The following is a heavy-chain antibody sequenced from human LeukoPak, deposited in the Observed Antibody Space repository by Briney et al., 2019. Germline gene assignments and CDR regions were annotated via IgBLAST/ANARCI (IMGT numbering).Heavy chain of an antibody. D-gene: IGHD2-15*01. CDR2: LYYRET. V-gene: IGHV4-39*07. J-gene: IGHJ4*02. Sequence: SETLSLTCTVSGDSISDTRYFWGFIRRSPGKGLEWIVSLYYRETFYNPSLKSRVTISVDTSKNQFSLKLSSVTAADTAVYYCARVIVVVAATLTHLDYWGQGTLVTVSS. CDR1: GDSISDTRYF. CDR3: ARVIVVVAATLTHLDY.